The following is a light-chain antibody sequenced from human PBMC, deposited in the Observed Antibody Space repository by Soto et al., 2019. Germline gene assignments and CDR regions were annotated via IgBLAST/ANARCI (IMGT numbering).Light chain of an antibody. CDR2: EVT. V-gene: IGLV2-23*02. CDR1: SSDVGTYNL. J-gene: IGLJ1*01. CDR3: CSYAGCSSSI. Sequence: QSVLTQPASVSGSPGQSITISCSGTSSDVGTYNLVSWYQQYPGKAPRLMIYEVTKRPSGVSNRFSGSKSGNTASLTISGLHSGDEPDYYFCSYAGCSSSIFGTGTKVTVL.